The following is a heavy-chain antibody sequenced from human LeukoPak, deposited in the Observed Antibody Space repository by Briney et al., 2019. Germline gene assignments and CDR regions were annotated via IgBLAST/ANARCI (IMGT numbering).Heavy chain of an antibody. CDR3: ATYSSGSYYWSFDL. CDR2: IYYSGIT. D-gene: IGHD3-22*01. J-gene: IGHJ2*01. Sequence: PSETLSLTCTVSGGSIRSYYWSWIRQPPGKGLEWIGYIYYSGITNYNPSLKSRVTISVDTSKNQFSLKLSSVTAADTAVYYCATYSSGSYYWSFDLWGRGTLVTVSP. V-gene: IGHV4-59*01. CDR1: GGSIRSYY.